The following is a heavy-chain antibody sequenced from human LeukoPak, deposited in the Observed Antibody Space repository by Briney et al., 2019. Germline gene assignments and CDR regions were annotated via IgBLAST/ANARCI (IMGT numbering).Heavy chain of an antibody. V-gene: IGHV1-46*01. CDR1: GYTFTSYH. CDR2: INCGDDYT. J-gene: IGHJ4*02. D-gene: IGHD1-26*01. CDR3: ARDRGGSYSIDF. Sequence: GASVKVSCKASGYTFTSYHAHWVRQAPGQGLEWMGIINCGDDYTNFAQKFQGRVSVTADTSTNTLYMELSTLTTEDTAIYYCARDRGGSYSIDFWGQGTLLTVSS.